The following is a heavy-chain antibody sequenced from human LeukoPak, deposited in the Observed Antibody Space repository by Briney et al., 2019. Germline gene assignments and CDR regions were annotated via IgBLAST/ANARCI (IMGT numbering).Heavy chain of an antibody. Sequence: ASVKVSCKASGYTFTSYYMHWVRQAPGQGLEWMGIINPSGGSTSYAQKFQGRVTMTRDISTSTVYMELSSLRSEDTAAYYCARDLSWRYSSGWYDYWGQGTLVTVSS. V-gene: IGHV1-46*01. J-gene: IGHJ4*02. D-gene: IGHD6-19*01. CDR1: GYTFTSYY. CDR3: ARDLSWRYSSGWYDY. CDR2: INPSGGST.